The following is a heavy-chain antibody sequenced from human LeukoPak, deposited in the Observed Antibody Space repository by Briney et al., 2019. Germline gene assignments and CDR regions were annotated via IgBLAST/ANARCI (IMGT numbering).Heavy chain of an antibody. D-gene: IGHD4-17*01. J-gene: IGHJ5*02. CDR2: IDPSDSYT. CDR3: AKNSWYGDYVWDWFDP. Sequence: GESQKISCKGSGYSFTSYSICWVRQVPVKGLEWMGRIDPSDSYTNYRPSFQGHVTLSADKSINTAYLQWSSLKASDTAMYYCAKNSWYGDYVWDWFDPWGQGTLVTVSS. V-gene: IGHV5-10-1*01. CDR1: GYSFTSYS.